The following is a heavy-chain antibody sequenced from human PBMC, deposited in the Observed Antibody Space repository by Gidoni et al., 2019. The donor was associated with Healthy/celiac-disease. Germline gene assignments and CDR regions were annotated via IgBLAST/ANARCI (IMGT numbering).Heavy chain of an antibody. D-gene: IGHD6-6*01. J-gene: IGHJ4*02. CDR1: GWSFSGYY. V-gene: IGHV4-34*01. CDR2: INHRGST. Sequence: QVQLQPWGAGLLKPSETLSLTCPVYGWSFSGYYWSWIRQPPGKGLEWIGEINHRGSTNYNPSLKSRVTISVDTSKNQFSLKLSSVTAADTAVYYCARGHIAARPWDYWGQGTLVTVSS. CDR3: ARGHIAARPWDY.